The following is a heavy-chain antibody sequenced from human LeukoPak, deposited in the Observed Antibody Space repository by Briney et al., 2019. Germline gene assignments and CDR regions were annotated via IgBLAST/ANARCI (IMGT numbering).Heavy chain of an antibody. CDR1: GGYITKTNY. J-gene: IGHJ4*02. Sequence: SGTLSLTCDVSGGYITKTNYWTWVRQPPGKGLEWIGEVNLQGSTNYNPSLMRRVAISVDTSANHVSLQLTSVTAADTAVYYCAREGGPYRPLDYSGQGTLVTVSS. CDR3: AREGGPYRPLDY. CDR2: VNLQGST. V-gene: IGHV4-4*02.